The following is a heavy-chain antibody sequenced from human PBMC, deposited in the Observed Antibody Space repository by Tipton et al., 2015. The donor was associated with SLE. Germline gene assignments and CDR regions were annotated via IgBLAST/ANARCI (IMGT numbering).Heavy chain of an antibody. V-gene: IGHV4-39*07. D-gene: IGHD4-17*01. CDR2: VFYGGRY. Sequence: TLSFTCTVSNGSITSLYDYWGWVRQPPGKGLEWLGSVFYGGRYYYNASLRSRVTISVDTSKNQFSLRLSSVTAADTAVYYCARDGGVGDYGDDLAEFFQHWGQGTLVAVSS. J-gene: IGHJ1*01. CDR3: ARDGGVGDYGDDLAEFFQH. CDR1: NGSITSLYDY.